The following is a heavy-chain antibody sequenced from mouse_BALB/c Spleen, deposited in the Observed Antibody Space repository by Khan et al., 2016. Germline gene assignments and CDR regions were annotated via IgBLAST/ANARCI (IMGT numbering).Heavy chain of an antibody. CDR3: AYYGKYDH. V-gene: IGHV1-7*01. CDR2: INPSTGYT. Sequence: QVQLQQSGAELAKPGASVKMSCKASGYTFTSYWMHWVKQRPGQGLEWIGYINPSTGYTEYNQKFKDKATLTADKSSSTAYMQLSSLTSEDSAVXYCAYYGKYDHWGQGTTLTVSS. J-gene: IGHJ2*01. CDR1: GYTFTSYW. D-gene: IGHD2-1*01.